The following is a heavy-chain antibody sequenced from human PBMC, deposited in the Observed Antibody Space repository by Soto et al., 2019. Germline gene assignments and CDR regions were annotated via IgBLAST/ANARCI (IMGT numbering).Heavy chain of an antibody. Sequence: PGESLKISCKGYGYTFTDYWIGWVRQMPGKGLELIGLIYPGDSDTRYSPSFQGRVTISADKSISTALLQWSSLRASDTAMYYCASQKTVIRGPLSSNWFDPWGLGTLVTVSS. CDR3: ASQKTVIRGPLSSNWFDP. CDR1: GYTFTDYW. CDR2: IYPGDSDT. V-gene: IGHV5-51*01. J-gene: IGHJ5*02. D-gene: IGHD1-1*01.